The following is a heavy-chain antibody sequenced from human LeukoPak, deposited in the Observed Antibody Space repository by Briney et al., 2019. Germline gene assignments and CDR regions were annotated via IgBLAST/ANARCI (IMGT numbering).Heavy chain of an antibody. CDR2: ISAYNGNT. V-gene: IGHV1-18*01. CDR1: GYTFTSYG. J-gene: IGHJ6*02. Sequence: ASVKVSCKSSGYTFTSYGISWVRPAPGQGLAWVGWISAYNGNTNYAQKLQGRVTIAADKSTSTAYMELSSLRSEDAAVYYCARALDSRYGSSPRWNYYYYGMDVWGQGTTVTVSS. CDR3: ARALDSRYGSSPRWNYYYYGMDV. D-gene: IGHD6-6*01.